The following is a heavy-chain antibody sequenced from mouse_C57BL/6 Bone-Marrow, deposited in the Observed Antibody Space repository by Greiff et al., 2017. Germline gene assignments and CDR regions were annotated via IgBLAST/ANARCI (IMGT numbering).Heavy chain of an antibody. CDR1: GYTFTTYR. Sequence: QVQLQQPGAELVMPGASVKLSCKASGYTFTTYRMHWVKQRPGQGLEWIGDFDPSDSYTNYNQKFKGKSTLTVDKSSSTAYMQLSRLTSEDSAVYDCARAFITTVGTHYYYMDYWGQGTTVTVSS. V-gene: IGHV1-69*01. J-gene: IGHJ4*01. CDR2: FDPSDSYT. D-gene: IGHD1-1*01. CDR3: ARAFITTVGTHYYYMDY.